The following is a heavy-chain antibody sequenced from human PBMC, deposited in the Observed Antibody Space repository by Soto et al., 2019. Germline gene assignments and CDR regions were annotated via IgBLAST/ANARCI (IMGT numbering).Heavy chain of an antibody. CDR2: IWYDGSNK. D-gene: IGHD6-6*01. CDR1: GFTFSSYG. V-gene: IGHV3-33*01. J-gene: IGHJ5*02. CDR3: AREPDIAARPERNWFDP. Sequence: QVQLVESGGGVVQPGRSLRLSCAASGFTFSSYGMHWVRQAPGKGLEWVAVIWYDGSNKYYADSVKGRFTISRDNSKNPLYLQMNSLRAEYTAVYYCAREPDIAARPERNWFDPWCQGTLVTVSS.